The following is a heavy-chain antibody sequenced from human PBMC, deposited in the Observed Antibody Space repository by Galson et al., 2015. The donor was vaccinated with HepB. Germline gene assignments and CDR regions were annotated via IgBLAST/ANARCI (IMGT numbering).Heavy chain of an antibody. Sequence: SLRLSCAASGSTFSSYAMDWVRQAPGKGLEWVSSVSGGGGTTKYADFVKGRFTISRDNSKNMLYLQMNSLRAEDTAVYYCAKSSIQLVPHFDFWGQGILVTVSS. CDR2: VSGGGGTT. CDR3: AKSSIQLVPHFDF. D-gene: IGHD3-10*01. V-gene: IGHV3-23*01. CDR1: GSTFSSYA. J-gene: IGHJ4*02.